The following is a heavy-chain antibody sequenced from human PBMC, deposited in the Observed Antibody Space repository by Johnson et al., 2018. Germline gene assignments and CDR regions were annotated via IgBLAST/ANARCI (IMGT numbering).Heavy chain of an antibody. CDR1: GFTFIKHG. CDR3: AELSSSTFDI. V-gene: IGHV3-33*03. Sequence: QVQLVQSGGGVVQPGRSLRLSCATSGFTFIKHGFHWVRQAPGKGLAWVAVIWQDASNKYYADSVRGRFTISRDNAKNTLYLQMNSLRAEDTAVYYCAELSSSTFDIWGQGTVVTVSS. CDR2: IWQDASNK. D-gene: IGHD6-6*01. J-gene: IGHJ3*02.